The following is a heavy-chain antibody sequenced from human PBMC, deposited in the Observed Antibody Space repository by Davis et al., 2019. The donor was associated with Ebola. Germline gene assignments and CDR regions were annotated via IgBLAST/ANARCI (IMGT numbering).Heavy chain of an antibody. V-gene: IGHV3-33*08. D-gene: IGHD3-10*01. CDR2: IWYDGSNK. Sequence: GGSLRLSCAASGFTFSSYGMHRVRQAPGKGLEWVAVIWYDGSNKYYADSVKGRFTISRDNSKNTLYLQMNSLRAEDTAVYYCAREDYYGSGSYGVYWGQGTLVTVSS. CDR1: GFTFSSYG. J-gene: IGHJ4*02. CDR3: AREDYYGSGSYGVY.